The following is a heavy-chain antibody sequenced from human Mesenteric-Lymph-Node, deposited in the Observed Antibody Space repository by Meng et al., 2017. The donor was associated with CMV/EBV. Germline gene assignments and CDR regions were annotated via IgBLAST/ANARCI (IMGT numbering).Heavy chain of an antibody. CDR3: ARDPIAAAGKYYYGMDV. Sequence: GESLKISCAASGFTFSSDAMSWVRQAPGKGLEWVSAITSGGDYTYYADSVKGRFTISRDNSKNTLYLQMNSLRAEDTAVYYCARDPIAAAGKYYYGMDVWGQGTTVTVSS. V-gene: IGHV3-23*01. CDR1: GFTFSSDA. J-gene: IGHJ6*02. CDR2: ITSGGDYT. D-gene: IGHD6-13*01.